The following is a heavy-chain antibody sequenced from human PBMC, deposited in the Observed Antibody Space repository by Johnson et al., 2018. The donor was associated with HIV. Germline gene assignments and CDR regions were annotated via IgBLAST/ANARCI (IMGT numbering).Heavy chain of an antibody. CDR1: GFTVSSNY. Sequence: VQLVEFGGGVVQPGRSLRLSCAASGFTVSSNYMSWVRQAPGKGLEWVSVIYSGGSTYYADSVKGRFTISRDNSKNTLYLQMNSQRAEDTAVYYCAREYSSWSQCAFDIWGQGTMVTVSS. V-gene: IGHV3-66*01. CDR3: AREYSSWSQCAFDI. CDR2: IYSGGST. D-gene: IGHD6-6*01. J-gene: IGHJ3*02.